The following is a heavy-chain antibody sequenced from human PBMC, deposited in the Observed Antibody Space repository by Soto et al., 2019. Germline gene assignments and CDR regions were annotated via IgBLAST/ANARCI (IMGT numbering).Heavy chain of an antibody. CDR1: GFTFDDYA. V-gene: IGHV3-9*01. D-gene: IGHD3-9*01. CDR3: AKDPRYFDWPPYYFDY. CDR2: ISWNSGSI. Sequence: GGSLRLSCAASGFTFDDYAMHWVRQAPGKGLEWVSGISWNSGSIGYADSVKGRFTISRDNAKNSLYLQMNSLRAEDTALYYCAKDPRYFDWPPYYFDYWGQGTLVTVSS. J-gene: IGHJ4*02.